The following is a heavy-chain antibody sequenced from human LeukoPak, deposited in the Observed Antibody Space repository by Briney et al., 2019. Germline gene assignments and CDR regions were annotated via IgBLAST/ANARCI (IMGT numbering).Heavy chain of an antibody. J-gene: IGHJ3*01. Sequence: GGSLRLSCAASGFTFEDYGMSWVRQGPGKGLEWVSAIDRDGDSTGYADSVKGRFTISRDNAKNSLYLQMNSLRPEDTALYYCARDHKGGDCADAFDLWGHGTMVTVSS. D-gene: IGHD3-16*01. CDR2: IDRDGDST. V-gene: IGHV3-20*04. CDR3: ARDHKGGDCADAFDL. CDR1: GFTFEDYG.